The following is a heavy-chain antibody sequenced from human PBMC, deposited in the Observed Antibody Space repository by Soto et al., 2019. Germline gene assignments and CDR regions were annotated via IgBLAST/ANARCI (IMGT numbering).Heavy chain of an antibody. CDR3: AKARGETGAADYRFYFDY. D-gene: IGHD1-1*01. Sequence: QVQLVESGGGVVQPGRSLRLSCAASGFTFSSYGMHWVRQAPGKGLEWVAVISYDGSNKYYADSVKGRFTISRDNSKNTLYLQMNSLRAEDTAVYYWAKARGETGAADYRFYFDYWGQGTLVTVSS. V-gene: IGHV3-30*18. J-gene: IGHJ4*02. CDR2: ISYDGSNK. CDR1: GFTFSSYG.